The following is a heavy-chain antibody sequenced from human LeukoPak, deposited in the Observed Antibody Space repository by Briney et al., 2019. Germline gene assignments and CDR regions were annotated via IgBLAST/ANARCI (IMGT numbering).Heavy chain of an antibody. Sequence: GGSLRLSCAASGFTFSSYAMSWVRQAPGKGLEWLSGISGSGGSTYYADSVKGRFTISRDNSKNTLYLQMNSLRAEDTAVYYCAKLPIVVVVAATWWFDPWGQGTLVTVSS. J-gene: IGHJ5*02. V-gene: IGHV3-23*01. CDR3: AKLPIVVVVAATWWFDP. D-gene: IGHD2-15*01. CDR1: GFTFSSYA. CDR2: ISGSGGST.